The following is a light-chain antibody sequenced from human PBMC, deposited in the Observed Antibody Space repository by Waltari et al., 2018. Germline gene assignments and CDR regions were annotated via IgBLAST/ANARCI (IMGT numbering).Light chain of an antibody. CDR3: QQYNNWPPPLT. CDR1: QSVSSN. J-gene: IGKJ4*01. V-gene: IGKV3-15*01. Sequence: EIVMTQSPATLSVSPGERATLSCRASQSVSSNLAWYQQKPGQAPRLLIYGASTRATGITARFSCSGSGTEFTLTISSMQSEDFAVYYCQQYNNWPPPLTFGGGTKVEIK. CDR2: GAS.